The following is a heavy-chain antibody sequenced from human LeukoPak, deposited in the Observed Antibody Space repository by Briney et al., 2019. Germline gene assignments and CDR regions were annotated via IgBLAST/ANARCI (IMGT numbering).Heavy chain of an antibody. CDR1: GFTFSTYW. CDR2: IKKDGSDT. V-gene: IGHV3-7*01. CDR3: ASDRAYSQFDY. J-gene: IGHJ4*02. Sequence: PGGSLRLSCAASGFTFSTYWMDWVRQAPGKGLEWVASIKKDGSDTNYVGSVRGRFTVSRDNTKNSLYLQMNSLRADDTAVYYCASDRAYSQFDYWGQGTLVTVSS. D-gene: IGHD2-15*01.